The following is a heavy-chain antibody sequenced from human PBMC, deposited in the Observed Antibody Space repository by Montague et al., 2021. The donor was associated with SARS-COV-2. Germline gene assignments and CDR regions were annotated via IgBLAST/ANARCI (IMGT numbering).Heavy chain of an antibody. CDR1: GFSLSTSGMC. Sequence: PALVKPTQTLTLTCTFSGFSLSTSGMCVSWIRQPPGKALEWLARIDWDDDKYYSISLKTRLTISKDTSKNQVVLTMTNMDPVDTATYYCARILPHLGMDVWGHGTTVTVSS. V-gene: IGHV2-70*11. J-gene: IGHJ6*02. CDR3: ARILPHLGMDV. CDR2: IDWDDDK.